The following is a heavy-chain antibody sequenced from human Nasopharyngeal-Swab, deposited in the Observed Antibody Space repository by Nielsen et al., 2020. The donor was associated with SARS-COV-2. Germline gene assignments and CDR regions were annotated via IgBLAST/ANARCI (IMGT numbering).Heavy chain of an antibody. D-gene: IGHD6-13*01. V-gene: IGHV3-23*01. CDR1: GFTFSSYA. CDR2: ISGSGGST. Sequence: GESLKISYAASGFTFSSYAMSWVRQAPGKGLEWVSAISGSGGSTYYADSVKGRFTISRDNSKNTLYLQMNSLRAEDTAVYYCAKSGGSSWSYGMNVWGQGTTVTVSS. J-gene: IGHJ6*02. CDR3: AKSGGSSWSYGMNV.